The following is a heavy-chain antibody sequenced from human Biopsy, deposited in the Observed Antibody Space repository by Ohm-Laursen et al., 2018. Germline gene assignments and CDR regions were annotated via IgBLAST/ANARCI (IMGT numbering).Heavy chain of an antibody. CDR3: ARLNSGTYDASDL. CDR2: IYGGGSPV. J-gene: IGHJ3*01. D-gene: IGHD1-26*01. V-gene: IGHV3-48*04. Sequence: LRLSCAASGFDFSDYSMNWVRQAPGKGMEWISYIYGGGSPVSYTDSVKGRFTISRDNAQNSLYLHMNSLRAEDTAVYYCARLNSGTYDASDLWGQGTMVIVSS. CDR1: GFDFSDYS.